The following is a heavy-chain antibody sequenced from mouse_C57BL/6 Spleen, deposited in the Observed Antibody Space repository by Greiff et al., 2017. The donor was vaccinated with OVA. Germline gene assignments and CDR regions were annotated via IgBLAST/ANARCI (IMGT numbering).Heavy chain of an antibody. J-gene: IGHJ1*03. CDR2: IYPGDGDT. CDR3: ARSYLSGYFDV. D-gene: IGHD1-1*01. V-gene: IGHV1-82*01. Sequence: QVQLQQSGPELVKPGASVKISCKASGYAFSSSWMNWVKQRPGKGLEWIGRIYPGDGDTNYNGKFKGKATLTADKSSSTAYMQLSSLTSEDSAVYCCARSYLSGYFDVWGTGTTVTVSS. CDR1: GYAFSSSW.